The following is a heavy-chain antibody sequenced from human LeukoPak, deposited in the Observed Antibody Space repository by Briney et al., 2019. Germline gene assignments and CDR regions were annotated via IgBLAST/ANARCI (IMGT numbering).Heavy chain of an antibody. Sequence: GGSLRLSCAASGFTFSNYWMNWVRQAPGKGLEWVANIKQDGSVKHYVDSVKGRFTISRDNAKNSLYLQMNSLRAEDTAVYYCVRALGTGSYWGQGILVTVSS. D-gene: IGHD1-1*01. V-gene: IGHV3-7*03. CDR1: GFTFSNYW. J-gene: IGHJ4*02. CDR3: VRALGTGSY. CDR2: IKQDGSVK.